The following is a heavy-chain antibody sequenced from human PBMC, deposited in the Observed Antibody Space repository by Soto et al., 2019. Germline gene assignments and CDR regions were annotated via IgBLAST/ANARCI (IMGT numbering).Heavy chain of an antibody. CDR2: INHSGST. D-gene: IGHD3-10*01. J-gene: IGHJ5*02. Sequence: SETLSLTCAVYGGSFSGYYWSWIRQPPGKGLEWIGEINHSGSTNYNPSLKSRVTISVDTSKNQFSLKLSSVTAADTAVYYCARHPYGSGSYYPHWFDPWGQGTLVTVS. CDR1: GGSFSGYY. V-gene: IGHV4-34*01. CDR3: ARHPYGSGSYYPHWFDP.